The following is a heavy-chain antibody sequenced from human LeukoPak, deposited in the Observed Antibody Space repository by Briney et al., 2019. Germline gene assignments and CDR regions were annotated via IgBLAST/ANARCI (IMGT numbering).Heavy chain of an antibody. V-gene: IGHV4-34*01. J-gene: IGHJ6*03. Sequence: SETLSLTCAVYGGSFSGYYWSWIRQPPGKGLEWIGEINHSGSTNYNPSLKSRVTISVDTSKNQFSLKLSSVTAADTAVYYCARGAGAYYYYYMDVWGKGTTVTVSS. D-gene: IGHD1-26*01. CDR2: INHSGST. CDR3: ARGAGAYYYYYMDV. CDR1: GGSFSGYY.